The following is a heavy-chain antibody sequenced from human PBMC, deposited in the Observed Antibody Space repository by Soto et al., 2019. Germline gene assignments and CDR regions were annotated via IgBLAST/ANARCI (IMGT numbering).Heavy chain of an antibody. V-gene: IGHV5-51*01. Sequence: GESLKISCKGSGYSFTSYWIGWVRQMPGKGLEWMGIIYPGDSDTRYSPSFQGQVTISADKSISTAYLQWSSLKASDTAMYYCARHAQTYYYGSGSSVGVTDYWGQGTLVTVSS. D-gene: IGHD3-10*01. CDR1: GYSFTSYW. J-gene: IGHJ4*02. CDR3: ARHAQTYYYGSGSSVGVTDY. CDR2: IYPGDSDT.